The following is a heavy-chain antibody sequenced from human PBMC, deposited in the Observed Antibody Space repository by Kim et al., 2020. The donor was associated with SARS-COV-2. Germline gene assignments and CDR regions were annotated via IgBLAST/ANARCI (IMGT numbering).Heavy chain of an antibody. J-gene: IGHJ4*02. D-gene: IGHD6-19*01. V-gene: IGHV3-30*01. Sequence: DSGNGRFTSSRDNSTNTLYLQMNSLRAEDTAVYYCARSPTSSGWDYFDYWGQGTLVTVSS. CDR3: ARSPTSSGWDYFDY.